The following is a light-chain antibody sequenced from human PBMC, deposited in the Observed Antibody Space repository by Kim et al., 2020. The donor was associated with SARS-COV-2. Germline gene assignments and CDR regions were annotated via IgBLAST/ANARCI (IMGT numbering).Light chain of an antibody. CDR1: QSISSS. Sequence: ASVGDRVTITCRASQSISSSLNWYQQKPGKTPKLLIYAASNLQSGVPSRFSGSGSGTDFTLTISSLQPEDFATFYCHKSNSPPLAFGGGTKVDIK. V-gene: IGKV1-39*01. CDR3: HKSNSPPLA. CDR2: AAS. J-gene: IGKJ4*01.